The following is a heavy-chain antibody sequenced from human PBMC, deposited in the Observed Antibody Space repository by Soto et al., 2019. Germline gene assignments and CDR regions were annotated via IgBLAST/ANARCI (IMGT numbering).Heavy chain of an antibody. V-gene: IGHV3-9*01. Sequence: GGSLRLSCAASGFTFDDYAMHWVRRAPGKGLEWVSGISWNSGSIGYADSVKGRFTISRDNAKNSLYLQMNSLRAEDTALYYCAKDNYYDSSGYLDYWSQGTLVTVSS. CDR1: GFTFDDYA. J-gene: IGHJ4*02. CDR3: AKDNYYDSSGYLDY. CDR2: ISWNSGSI. D-gene: IGHD3-22*01.